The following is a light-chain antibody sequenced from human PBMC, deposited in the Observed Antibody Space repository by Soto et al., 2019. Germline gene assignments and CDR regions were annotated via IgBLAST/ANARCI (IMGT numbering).Light chain of an antibody. CDR3: QQYRSSPYT. V-gene: IGKV3-20*01. Sequence: EIVLTQSPDTLSLSPGERATLSCRVSQSISSSYLAWYQQIPGQAPRLVIYGASSSATGIPDRFSGSGSGADFTLTISRLEPEDFAVYYCQQYRSSPYTFGQGTKLEIK. J-gene: IGKJ2*01. CDR1: QSISSSY. CDR2: GAS.